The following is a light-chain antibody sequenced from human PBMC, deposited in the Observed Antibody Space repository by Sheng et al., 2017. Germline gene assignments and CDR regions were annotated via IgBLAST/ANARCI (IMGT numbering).Light chain of an antibody. V-gene: IGKV4-1*01. CDR1: QSVLYNSNNKNY. CDR3: QQYYTTPYT. CDR2: WAS. J-gene: IGKJ2*01. Sequence: DIVMTQSPDSLAVSLGERATINCKSSQSVLYNSNNKNYLAWYRQRPGQPPKLLIYWASARQSGVPDRFSGSGSGTDFTLTINSLQAEDVAVYYCQQYYTTPYTFGQGTKLDI.